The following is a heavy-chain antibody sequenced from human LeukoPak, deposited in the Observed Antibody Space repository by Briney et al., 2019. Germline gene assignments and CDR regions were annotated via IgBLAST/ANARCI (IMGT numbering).Heavy chain of an antibody. D-gene: IGHD2-21*01. Sequence: ASETLSHTCTVSGGSISSGDYYWSWIRQPPGKGLEWIGYIYYSGSTYYNPSLKSRVTISVDTSKNQFSLKLSSVTAADTAVYYCARDFVSYWYFDLWGRGTLVTVSS. CDR1: GGSISSGDYY. J-gene: IGHJ2*01. CDR3: ARDFVSYWYFDL. V-gene: IGHV4-30-4*01. CDR2: IYYSGST.